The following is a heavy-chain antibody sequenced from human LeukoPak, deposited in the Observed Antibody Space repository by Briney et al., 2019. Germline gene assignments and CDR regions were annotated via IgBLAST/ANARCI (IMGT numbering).Heavy chain of an antibody. D-gene: IGHD2-21*01. CDR1: GYTFTSYG. CDR3: AAASRCGGDCYSDY. Sequence: SVKVSCKASGYTFTSYGISWVRQAPGQGLEWMGGIIPIFGTANYAQKFQGRVTITADESTSTAYMELSSLRSEDTAVYYCAAASRCGGDCYSDYWGQGTLVTVSS. V-gene: IGHV1-69*13. CDR2: IIPIFGTA. J-gene: IGHJ4*02.